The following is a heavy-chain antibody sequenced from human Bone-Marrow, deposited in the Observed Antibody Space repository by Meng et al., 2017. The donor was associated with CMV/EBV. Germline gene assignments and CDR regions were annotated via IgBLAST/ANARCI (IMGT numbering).Heavy chain of an antibody. CDR1: GFTFSSYW. V-gene: IGHV3-74*01. D-gene: IGHD1-1*01. J-gene: IGHJ4*02. Sequence: ETLSLTCAASGFTFSSYWMHWVRQAPGKGLVWVSRVNSDESITSYADSVKGRFTVSRDNAKYTLYLQMNSLRAEDTAVYYCARDRGTTGTHVGFRDYWGQGTLVTVSS. CDR2: VNSDESIT. CDR3: ARDRGTTGTHVGFRDY.